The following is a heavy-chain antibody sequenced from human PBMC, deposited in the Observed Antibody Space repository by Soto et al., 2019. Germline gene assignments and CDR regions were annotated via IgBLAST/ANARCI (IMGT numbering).Heavy chain of an antibody. V-gene: IGHV3-30*18. CDR2: MSYDGRDK. CDR3: AKARSGSWHEGYYFDN. Sequence: QVQLVESGGGVVQPGRSLRLSCAASGFTFISYGMHWVRQAPGKGLEWLAVMSYDGRDKYYADSERGRFTISRDNSKNTVYQQLNSLRVEDTAVYYCAKARSGSWHEGYYFDNWGQGTLVTVSS. CDR1: GFTFISYG. J-gene: IGHJ4*02. D-gene: IGHD2-15*01.